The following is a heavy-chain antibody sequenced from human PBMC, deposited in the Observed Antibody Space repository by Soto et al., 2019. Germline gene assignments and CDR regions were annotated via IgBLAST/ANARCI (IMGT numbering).Heavy chain of an antibody. J-gene: IGHJ5*02. Sequence: GGSLRLSCAASGFTFSSYGMHWVRQAPGKGLEWVAVIWYDGSNKYYADSVKGRFTISRDNSKNTLYLQMNSLRAEDTAVYYCARDLDSSSYNWFDPWGQGTLVTVSS. CDR1: GFTFSSYG. D-gene: IGHD6-13*01. CDR3: ARDLDSSSYNWFDP. V-gene: IGHV3-33*01. CDR2: IWYDGSNK.